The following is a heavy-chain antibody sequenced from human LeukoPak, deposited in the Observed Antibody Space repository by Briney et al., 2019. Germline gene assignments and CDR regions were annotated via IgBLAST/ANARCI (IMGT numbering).Heavy chain of an antibody. J-gene: IGHJ5*02. Sequence: SETLSLTCTVSGGSISSSSYYWGWIRQPPGKGLEWIGSIYYSGSTYYNPSLKSRVTISVDKSKNQFSLKLSSVTAADTAVYYCARFSRRPYNWFDPWGQGTLVTVSS. CDR3: ARFSRRPYNWFDP. CDR2: IYYSGST. CDR1: GGSISSSSYY. V-gene: IGHV4-39*07.